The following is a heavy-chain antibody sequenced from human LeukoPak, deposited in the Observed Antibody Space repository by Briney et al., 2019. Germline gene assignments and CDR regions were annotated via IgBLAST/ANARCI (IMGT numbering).Heavy chain of an antibody. CDR3: TTLTMIIGTHSDY. CDR2: IKQDGSEQ. Sequence: QPGGSLRLSCAASGFTFTTYWMGWVRQAPGKGLEWVANIKQDGSEQYYVDSVKGRFTISRDNAKNSLSLQMNSLRAEDTAMYYCTTLTMIIGTHSDYWGQGTLVTVSS. V-gene: IGHV3-7*03. D-gene: IGHD3-22*01. J-gene: IGHJ4*02. CDR1: GFTFTTYW.